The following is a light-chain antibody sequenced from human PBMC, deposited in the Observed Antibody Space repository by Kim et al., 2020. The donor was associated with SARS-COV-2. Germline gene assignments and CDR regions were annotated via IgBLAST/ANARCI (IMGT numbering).Light chain of an antibody. CDR1: QSVSSW. V-gene: IGKV1-5*03. Sequence: DIQLTQSPSTLSASVGDRVTITCRASQSVSSWLAWYQQKPGKAPKLLIYKASTLEGGVPSRFSGRGSGTEFTLTINSLQPDDFATYSCQQYDSPPYIFGQGTRLEI. CDR3: QQYDSPPYI. CDR2: KAS. J-gene: IGKJ2*01.